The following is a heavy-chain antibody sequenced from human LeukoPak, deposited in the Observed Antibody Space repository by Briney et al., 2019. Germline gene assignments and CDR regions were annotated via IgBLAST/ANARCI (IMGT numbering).Heavy chain of an antibody. V-gene: IGHV3-21*01. Sequence: GGSLRLSCAASGFTFSSSAMSWVRQAPGKGLEWVSSITSSSTYIYYADSVKGRFTISRDNAENSPYLQMNSLRDEDTAVYYCARDPYSGGYGPYYYYYMDVWGKGTTVTISS. D-gene: IGHD1-26*01. CDR1: GFTFSSSA. J-gene: IGHJ6*03. CDR3: ARDPYSGGYGPYYYYYMDV. CDR2: ITSSSTYI.